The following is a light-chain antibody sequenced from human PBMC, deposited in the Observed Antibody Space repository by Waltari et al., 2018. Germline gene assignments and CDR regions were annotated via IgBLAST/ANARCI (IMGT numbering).Light chain of an antibody. J-gene: IGLJ3*02. V-gene: IGLV2-14*03. Sequence: SALTQPASVSGSPGQSITISCTGTSSDVGGYNYVPWYQQHPGKAPKLMIYDVSNRPSGVSNRFSGSKSGNTASLTISGLQAEDEADYYCSSYTSSSTLWVFGGGTKLTVL. CDR1: SSDVGGYNY. CDR2: DVS. CDR3: SSYTSSSTLWV.